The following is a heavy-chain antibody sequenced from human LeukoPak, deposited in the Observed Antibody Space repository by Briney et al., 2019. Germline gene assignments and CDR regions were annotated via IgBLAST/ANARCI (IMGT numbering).Heavy chain of an antibody. CDR2: IKPNRGGT. CDR1: GYTFTGYY. CDR3: ARSLEMATIPFDY. Sequence: ASVKVSCTASGYTFTGYYIHWVRQAPGQGLEWMGWIKPNRGGTNYAQKFQGRVTMTRDTSITTAYMVLSRLRSDDTAVYYCARSLEMATIPFDYWGQGTLVTVSS. D-gene: IGHD5-24*01. V-gene: IGHV1-2*02. J-gene: IGHJ4*02.